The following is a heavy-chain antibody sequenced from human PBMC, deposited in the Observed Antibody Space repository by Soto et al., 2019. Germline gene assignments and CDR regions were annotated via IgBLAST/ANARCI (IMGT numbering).Heavy chain of an antibody. D-gene: IGHD3-9*01. CDR3: ARTPSGVLRYFDWLRGTYYFDY. CDR1: GGTFSSYA. V-gene: IGHV1-69*13. CDR2: IIPIFGTA. J-gene: IGHJ4*02. Sequence: ASVKVSCKASGGTFSSYAISWVRQAPGQGLEWMGGIIPIFGTANYAQKFQGRVTITADESTSTAYMELSSLRSEDTAVYYCARTPSGVLRYFDWLRGTYYFDYWGQGTLVTSPQ.